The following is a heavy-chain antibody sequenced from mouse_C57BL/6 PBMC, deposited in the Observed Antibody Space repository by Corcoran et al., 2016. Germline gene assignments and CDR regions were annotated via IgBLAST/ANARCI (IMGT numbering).Heavy chain of an antibody. V-gene: IGHV1-18*01. D-gene: IGHD1-1*01. CDR3: ARIYYYGSSSVLYAMDY. CDR2: INPNNGGT. Sequence: EVQLQQSGPELVKHGSPVKIPCKALGYPFTDYNMYWVKLSHGKSIEWIGDINPNNGGTIDNQKFKGKATLTVDKSSSTAYMELRSLTSVDTAVYYCARIYYYGSSSVLYAMDYWGQGTSVTVSS. J-gene: IGHJ4*01. CDR1: GYPFTDYN.